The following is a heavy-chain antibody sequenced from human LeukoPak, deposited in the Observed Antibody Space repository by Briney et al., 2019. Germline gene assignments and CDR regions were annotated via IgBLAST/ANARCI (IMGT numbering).Heavy chain of an antibody. V-gene: IGHV3-30*03. CDR3: ARAPSGYYPYFDY. Sequence: PGRSLRLSCAASGFTFRSYGMHWVRQAPGKGLEWVAVISYDGSNEYYVDSVKGRFTISRDNSKNTLYLQTDSLRAEDTAVYYCARAPSGYYPYFDYWGQGTLVTVSS. CDR2: ISYDGSNE. J-gene: IGHJ4*02. CDR1: GFTFRSYG. D-gene: IGHD3-22*01.